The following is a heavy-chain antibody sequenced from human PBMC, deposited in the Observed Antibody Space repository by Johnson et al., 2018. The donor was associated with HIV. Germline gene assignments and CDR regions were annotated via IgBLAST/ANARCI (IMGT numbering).Heavy chain of an antibody. Sequence: VQLVESGGGLVQPGGSLKLSCAASGFTFSGSAMHWVRQASGKGLEWVGRIRSKANSYATEYAASVKGRFTISRDDSKNSAYLQRNSLRAEDTAVYYCAREWLYDALDIWGQGTMVTVSS. V-gene: IGHV3-73*01. D-gene: IGHD3-3*01. CDR2: IRSKANSYAT. J-gene: IGHJ3*02. CDR3: AREWLYDALDI. CDR1: GFTFSGSA.